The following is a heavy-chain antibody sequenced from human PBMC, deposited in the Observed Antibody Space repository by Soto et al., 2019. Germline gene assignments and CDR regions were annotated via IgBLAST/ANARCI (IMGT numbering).Heavy chain of an antibody. Sequence: SETLSLTCTVSGGSISSGGYYWSWIRQRPGKGLEWIGYIYNSGSTYYRSSLKSRLNIXXXTXXXXXSLXLSXVTXADSAVYYCARAKGRSFFDYWGQGTLVTVSS. CDR3: ARAKGRSFFDY. D-gene: IGHD3-10*01. V-gene: IGHV4-31*03. CDR2: IYNSGST. CDR1: GGSISSGGYY. J-gene: IGHJ4*02.